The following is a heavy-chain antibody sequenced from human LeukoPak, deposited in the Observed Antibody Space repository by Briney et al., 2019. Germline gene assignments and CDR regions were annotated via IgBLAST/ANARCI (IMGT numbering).Heavy chain of an antibody. D-gene: IGHD1-26*01. CDR1: GGSVSSGSYY. CDR2: IYYSGST. Sequence: KPSETLSLTCTVSGGSVSSGSYYWSWIRQPPGKGLEWIGYIYYSGSTNYNPSLKSRVTISVDTSKNQFSLKLSSVTAADTAVNYCARDGVSGSPYYYYYYGMDVWGQGTTVTVSS. V-gene: IGHV4-61*01. CDR3: ARDGVSGSPYYYYYYGMDV. J-gene: IGHJ6*02.